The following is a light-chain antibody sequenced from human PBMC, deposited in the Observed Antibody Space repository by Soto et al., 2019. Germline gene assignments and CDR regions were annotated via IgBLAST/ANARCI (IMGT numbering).Light chain of an antibody. CDR1: NTDVGQDKS. CDR2: EVT. CDR3: VSYTDTDTLV. J-gene: IGLJ1*01. V-gene: IGLV2-14*01. Sequence: QSALTQPASVSGSRGQSISISCVGRNTDVGQDKSVSWYQQGPGKAPKLLIFEVTNRPSGVSNRFSGSRSGNTASLTISGLQPDDEGDYFCVSYTDTDTLVFGTGTKVTVL.